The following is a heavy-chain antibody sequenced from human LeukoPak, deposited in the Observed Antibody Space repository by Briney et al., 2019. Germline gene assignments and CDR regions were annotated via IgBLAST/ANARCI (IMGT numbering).Heavy chain of an antibody. V-gene: IGHV4-39*01. J-gene: IGHJ5*02. Sequence: PSETLSLTCTVSGGSISSSSYYWGWIRQPPGKGLEWIGSIYYSGSTYYNPSLKSRVTISVDTSKNQFSLKLSSVTAADTAAYYCARLGECSSTSCYPNWFDPWGQGTLVTVSS. CDR3: ARLGECSSTSCYPNWFDP. CDR1: GGSISSSSYY. CDR2: IYYSGST. D-gene: IGHD2-2*01.